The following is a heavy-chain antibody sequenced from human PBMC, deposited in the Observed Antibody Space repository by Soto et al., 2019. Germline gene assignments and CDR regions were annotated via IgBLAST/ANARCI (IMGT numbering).Heavy chain of an antibody. Sequence: EVQRLESGGGLVQPGGSLRLSCAASGFTFSSYAMSLVRQAPGKGLEWVSAISGSGGSTYYADSVKGRFTISRDNSKNTLYLQMNSLRAEDTAVYYCAKDRDEYQLHYDPKETWGQGTLVTVSS. V-gene: IGHV3-23*01. D-gene: IGHD2-2*01. J-gene: IGHJ5*02. CDR2: ISGSGGST. CDR1: GFTFSSYA. CDR3: AKDRDEYQLHYDPKET.